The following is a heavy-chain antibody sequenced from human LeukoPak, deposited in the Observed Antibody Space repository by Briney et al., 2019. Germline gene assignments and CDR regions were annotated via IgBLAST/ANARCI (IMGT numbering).Heavy chain of an antibody. CDR3: AKDRGYCSGGRCYWGFYFDY. CDR2: ISYDGSNK. J-gene: IGHJ4*02. V-gene: IGHV3-30*18. Sequence: GGSLRLSCAASGFTFSSYGMHWVRQAPGKGLEWVAVISYDGSNKYYPDSVKGRFTISRDNSKNTLYLQMNTLRAEDTAVYYCAKDRGYCSGGRCYWGFYFDYWGQGTLVTVSS. D-gene: IGHD2-15*01. CDR1: GFTFSSYG.